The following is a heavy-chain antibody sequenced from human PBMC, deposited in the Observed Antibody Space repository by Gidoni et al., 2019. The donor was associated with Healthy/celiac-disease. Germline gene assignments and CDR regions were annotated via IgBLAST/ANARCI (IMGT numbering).Heavy chain of an antibody. V-gene: IGHV1-69*04. CDR1: GGTFSSYA. D-gene: IGHD4-17*01. CDR3: ARGAVTTDGFDY. J-gene: IGHJ4*02. Sequence: QVQLVQSGAEVKKPGSSVQVACKASGGTFSSYAISWVRQAPGQGLEWMGRIIPILGIANYAQKFQGRVTITADKSTSTAYMELSSLRSEDTAVYYCARGAVTTDGFDYWGQGTLVTVSS. CDR2: IIPILGIA.